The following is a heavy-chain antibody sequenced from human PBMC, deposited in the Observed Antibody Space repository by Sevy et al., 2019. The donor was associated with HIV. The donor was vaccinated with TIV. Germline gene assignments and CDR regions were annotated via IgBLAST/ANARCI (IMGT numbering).Heavy chain of an antibody. D-gene: IGHD2-8*01. V-gene: IGHV3-30*02. CDR3: ARGRKTTEEWLAELDYYYGLDV. Sequence: GGSLRLSCAASGFSLTTSDMHWVRQAPGKGLEWVAYVRNDGSNKYYADSVRDRFTISRDSPKNTLYLQMNSLRDEVTAIYYCARGRKTTEEWLAELDYYYGLDVWGQGTTVTVSS. CDR1: GFSLTTSD. J-gene: IGHJ6*02. CDR2: VRNDGSNK.